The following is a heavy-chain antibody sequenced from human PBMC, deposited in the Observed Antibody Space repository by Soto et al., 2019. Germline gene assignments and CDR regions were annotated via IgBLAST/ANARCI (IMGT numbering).Heavy chain of an antibody. V-gene: IGHV4-34*01. J-gene: IGHJ6*02. CDR2: INHSGGT. CDR1: GGSFSGYY. D-gene: IGHD3-10*01. CDR3: ASIYGAGSYYHYYGMDV. Sequence: PSETLCLTCAVYGGSFSGYYWSWIRQPPGKGLEWIGEINHSGGTNYNPSLKSRVTISVDTSKNQFSLKLSSVTAADTAVYYCASIYGAGSYYHYYGMDVWGQGTTVTVS.